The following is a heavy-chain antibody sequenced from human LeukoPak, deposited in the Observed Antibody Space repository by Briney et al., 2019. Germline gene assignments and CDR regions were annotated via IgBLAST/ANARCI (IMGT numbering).Heavy chain of an antibody. V-gene: IGHV1-18*04. D-gene: IGHD6-13*01. Sequence: ASVKVSCKASGYTFTGYYMHWVRQAPGQGLEWMGWISAYNGNTNYAQKLRGRVTMTTDTSTSTAYMELRSLRSDDTAVYYCARYRSSWYDFWGQGTLVTVSS. J-gene: IGHJ5*01. CDR1: GYTFTGYY. CDR3: ARYRSSWYDF. CDR2: ISAYNGNT.